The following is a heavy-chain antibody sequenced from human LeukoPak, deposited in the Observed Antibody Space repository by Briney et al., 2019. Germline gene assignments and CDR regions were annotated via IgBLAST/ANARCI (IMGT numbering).Heavy chain of an antibody. CDR2: ISSSSSYI. D-gene: IGHD6-13*01. V-gene: IGHV3-21*01. CDR3: ARGAIAAAGINWFDP. J-gene: IGHJ5*02. Sequence: GGSLRLSCAASGFTFSSYSMNWVRQAPGKGLEWVSSISSSSSYIYYADSVKGRFTISRDNAEHSLYLQMNSLRAEDTAVYYCARGAIAAAGINWFDPWGQGTLVTVSS. CDR1: GFTFSSYS.